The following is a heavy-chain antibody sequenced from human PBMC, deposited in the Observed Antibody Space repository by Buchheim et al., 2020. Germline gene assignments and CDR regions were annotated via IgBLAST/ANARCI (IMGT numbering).Heavy chain of an antibody. J-gene: IGHJ4*02. CDR2: IGSRSSYR. Sequence: EVQLVESGGGLVKPGGSLRLSCAASGFTFRSYSMNWVRQAPGKGLEWVSSIGSRSSYRYYADSVKGRLTISRDNAENSLYVQMNSLRAEDTAVYYCARANENYSGFDYWGQGTL. CDR3: ARANENYSGFDY. V-gene: IGHV3-21*01. D-gene: IGHD1-7*01. CDR1: GFTFRSYS.